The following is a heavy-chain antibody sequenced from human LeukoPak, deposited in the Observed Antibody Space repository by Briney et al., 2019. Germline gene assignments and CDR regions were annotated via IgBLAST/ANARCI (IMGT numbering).Heavy chain of an antibody. CDR3: ARGVVVVAATSATSAP. CDR1: GYTFTGYY. D-gene: IGHD2-15*01. CDR2: INPNSGGT. V-gene: IGHV1-2*02. J-gene: IGHJ5*02. Sequence: GASVKVSCKASGYTFTGYYMHWVRQAPGQGLEWMGWINPNSGGTNYAQKFQGRVTMTRDTSISTAYMELSRLRSDDTAVYYCARGVVVVAATSATSAPWGQGTLVTVSS.